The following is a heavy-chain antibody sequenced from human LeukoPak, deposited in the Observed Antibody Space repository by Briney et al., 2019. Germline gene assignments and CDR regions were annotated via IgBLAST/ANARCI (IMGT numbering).Heavy chain of an antibody. J-gene: IGHJ5*02. CDR1: GFTFSSYA. Sequence: PGGSLRLSCAASGFTFSSYAMSWVRQAPGKGLEWVSAISGSGGSTYYADSVKGRFTISRDNAKNSLYLQMNSLRAEDTAVYYCARERAGNWNSNWFDPWGQGTLVTVSS. D-gene: IGHD1-7*01. CDR2: ISGSGGST. CDR3: ARERAGNWNSNWFDP. V-gene: IGHV3-23*01.